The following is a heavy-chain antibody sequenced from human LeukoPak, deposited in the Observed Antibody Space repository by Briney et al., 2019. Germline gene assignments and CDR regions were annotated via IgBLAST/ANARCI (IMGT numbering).Heavy chain of an antibody. V-gene: IGHV3-7*01. CDR1: GFTFSSYA. J-gene: IGHJ4*02. CDR3: ARERSVVPAAISGEIDY. Sequence: GGSLRLSCAASGFTFSSYAMSWVRQAPGKGLEWVANIKQDGSEKYYVDSVKGRFTISRDNAKNSLYLQMNSLRAEDTAVYYCARERSVVPAAISGEIDYWGQGTLVTVSS. CDR2: IKQDGSEK. D-gene: IGHD2-2*02.